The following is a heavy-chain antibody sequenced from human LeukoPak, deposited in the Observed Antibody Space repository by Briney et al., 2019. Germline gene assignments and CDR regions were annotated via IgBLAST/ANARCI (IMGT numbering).Heavy chain of an antibody. CDR2: INHSGST. Sequence: SETLSLTCAVYGGSFSGYYWSWIRQPPGKGLEWIGEINHSGSTNYNPSLKSRVTISVDTSKNQFSLKLSSVTAADTAVYYCARGPLHVNKQWPVLYNWFDPWGQGTLVTVSS. D-gene: IGHD6-19*01. J-gene: IGHJ5*02. V-gene: IGHV4-34*01. CDR3: ARGPLHVNKQWPVLYNWFDP. CDR1: GGSFSGYY.